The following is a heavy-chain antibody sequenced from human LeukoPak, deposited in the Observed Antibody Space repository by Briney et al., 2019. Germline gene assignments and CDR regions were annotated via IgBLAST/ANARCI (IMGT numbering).Heavy chain of an antibody. D-gene: IGHD2-2*01. J-gene: IGHJ5*02. V-gene: IGHV4-34*01. CDR2: INHSGST. CDR1: GGSFSGYY. CDR3: ASDCSSTSCHST. Sequence: SETLSLTRAVYGGSFSGYYWSWIRQPPGKGLEWIGEINHSGSTNYNPSLKSRVTISVDTSKNQFSLKLSSVTAADTAVYYCASDCSSTSCHSTWGQGTLVTVSS.